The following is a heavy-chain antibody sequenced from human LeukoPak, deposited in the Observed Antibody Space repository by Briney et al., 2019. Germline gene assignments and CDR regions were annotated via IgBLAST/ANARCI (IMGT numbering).Heavy chain of an antibody. D-gene: IGHD2-2*01. CDR1: GYSFTSYW. CDR3: ARRCSSTSCYSTVTTRAFDI. CDR2: VYPGDSDT. Sequence: PGESLKISCKGSGYSFTSYWIGWVRQMPGNGLEWMGIVYPGDSDTRYSPSFQGQVTISADKSISTAYLQWTSLKASDTAMYYCARRCSSTSCYSTVTTRAFDIWGQGTMVTVSS. V-gene: IGHV5-51*01. J-gene: IGHJ3*02.